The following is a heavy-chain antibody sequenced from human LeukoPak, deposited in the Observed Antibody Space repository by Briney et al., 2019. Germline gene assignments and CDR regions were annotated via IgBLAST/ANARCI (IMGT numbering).Heavy chain of an antibody. CDR3: AKAQSSDFDY. CDR2: IHYDGSNK. D-gene: IGHD2-15*01. J-gene: IGHJ4*02. V-gene: IGHV3-30*02. CDR1: GFPFSSYA. Sequence: WGALRLSCAASGFPFSSYAMHWVRQAPGKGLEWVAFIHYDGSNKYYADSVKGRFTISRDNSKNTLYGQMHSLRVEDTAVYYCAKAQSSDFDYWGQGTLVTVSS.